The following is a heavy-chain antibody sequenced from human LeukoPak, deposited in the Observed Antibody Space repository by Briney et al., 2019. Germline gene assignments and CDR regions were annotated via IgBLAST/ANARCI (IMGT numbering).Heavy chain of an antibody. CDR3: AKAYSSWYFDL. Sequence: GGSLRLSCAASGFTFSNYAMHWVRQAPGKGLEWVAGLSYDGSNKYSGDFVKPRFTISRDNSKNTLYLQMNSLRAEDTAVYYCAKAYSSWYFDLWGRGTLVTVSS. V-gene: IGHV3-30*18. D-gene: IGHD2-21*01. CDR1: GFTFSNYA. CDR2: LSYDGSNK. J-gene: IGHJ2*01.